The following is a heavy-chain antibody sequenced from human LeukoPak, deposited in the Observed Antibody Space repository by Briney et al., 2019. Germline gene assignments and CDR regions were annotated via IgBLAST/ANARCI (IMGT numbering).Heavy chain of an antibody. CDR1: GDSISTYY. D-gene: IGHD3-22*01. V-gene: IGHV4-59*08. CDR3: ARGNYYDSSGYYFDY. CDR2: IYYSGST. Sequence: SETLSLTCTVSGDSISTYYWSWIRQPPGKGLEWIGYIYYSGSTNYNPSLKSRVTISVDTSKNQFSLKLSSVTAADTAVYYCARGNYYDSSGYYFDYWGQGTLVTVSS. J-gene: IGHJ4*02.